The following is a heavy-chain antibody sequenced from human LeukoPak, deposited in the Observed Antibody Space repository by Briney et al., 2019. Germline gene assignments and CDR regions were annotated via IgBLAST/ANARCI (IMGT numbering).Heavy chain of an antibody. Sequence: PGGSLRLSCAASGFTFSDYYMSWIRQAPGKGLEWVSYISSSGSTIYYADSVKGRFTISRDNAKNSLYLQMNSLRAEDTAVYYCARDYYDSSGPRWGAFDIWGQGTMVTVSS. CDR2: ISSSGSTI. V-gene: IGHV3-11*04. CDR1: GFTFSDYY. J-gene: IGHJ3*02. CDR3: ARDYYDSSGPRWGAFDI. D-gene: IGHD3-22*01.